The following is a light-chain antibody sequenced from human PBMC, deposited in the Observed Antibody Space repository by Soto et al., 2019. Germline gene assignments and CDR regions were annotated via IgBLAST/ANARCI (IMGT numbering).Light chain of an antibody. CDR1: HSVSSN. CDR3: QQDNNWPPLT. Sequence: EIVMTQSPATLSVSPGERATLSCRASHSVSSNLAWYQQKPGQAPRLLIYAASTRATGIPARFSGSGSGTEFTLTISSLQSEDFAVYFCQQDNNWPPLTFGGGTKVEIK. CDR2: AAS. V-gene: IGKV3-15*01. J-gene: IGKJ4*01.